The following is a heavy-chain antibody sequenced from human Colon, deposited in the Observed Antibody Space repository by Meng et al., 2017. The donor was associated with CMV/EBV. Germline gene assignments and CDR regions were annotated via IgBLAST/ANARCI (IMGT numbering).Heavy chain of an antibody. CDR1: SRGYY. D-gene: IGHD2-15*01. J-gene: IGHJ5*02. CDR3: AGGFGGASLSWFDP. CDR2: AHYGRST. V-gene: IGHV4-31*02. Sequence: SRGYYWRWLSLRPGLGLEWMRYAHYGRSTCYSPSLEGRDTISVDTSKNQFSLQLRSMTAADAATYFYAGGFGGASLSWFDPWDQGTLVTVSS.